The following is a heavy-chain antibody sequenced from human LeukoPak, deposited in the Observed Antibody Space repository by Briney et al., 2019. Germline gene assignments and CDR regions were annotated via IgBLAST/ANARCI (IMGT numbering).Heavy chain of an antibody. Sequence: SETLSLTCTVSGGSISSYYWSWIRQPPGKRLEWIGYIYTSGSTNYNPSLKSRVTISVDTSKNQFSLKLSSVTAADTAVYYCARSGTAMVVTFDYWGQGTLVTVSS. CDR3: ARSGTAMVVTFDY. D-gene: IGHD5-18*01. V-gene: IGHV4-4*09. J-gene: IGHJ4*02. CDR1: GGSISSYY. CDR2: IYTSGST.